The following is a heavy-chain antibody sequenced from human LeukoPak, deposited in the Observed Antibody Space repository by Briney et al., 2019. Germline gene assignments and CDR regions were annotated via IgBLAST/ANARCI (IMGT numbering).Heavy chain of an antibody. Sequence: GGSLRLSCAASGFTFSSYGMHWVRQAPGKGLEWVAFIRYDGSNKYYADSVKGRFTISRDNSKNTLYLLMNSLRAEDTAVYYCAKDLRRGAFDIWGQGTMVTVSS. J-gene: IGHJ3*02. CDR2: IRYDGSNK. D-gene: IGHD3-16*01. CDR3: AKDLRRGAFDI. CDR1: GFTFSSYG. V-gene: IGHV3-30*02.